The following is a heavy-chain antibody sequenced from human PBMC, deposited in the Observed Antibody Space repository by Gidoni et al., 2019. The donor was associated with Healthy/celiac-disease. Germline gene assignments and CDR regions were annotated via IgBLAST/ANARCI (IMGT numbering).Heavy chain of an antibody. CDR1: GYTFTSYA. Sequence: QVQLVQSGAEVKKPGASVKVSCKASGYTFTSYAMHWVRQAPGQRLEWMGWINAGNGNTKYSQKFQGRVTITRDTSASTAYMELSSLRSEDTAVYYCARGGVPPYGDYRGGLYYFDYWGQGTLVTVSS. J-gene: IGHJ4*02. V-gene: IGHV1-3*01. CDR2: INAGNGNT. D-gene: IGHD4-17*01. CDR3: ARGGVPPYGDYRGGLYYFDY.